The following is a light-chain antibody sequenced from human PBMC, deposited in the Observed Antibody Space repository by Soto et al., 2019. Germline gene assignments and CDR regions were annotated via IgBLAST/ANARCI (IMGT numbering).Light chain of an antibody. CDR1: SSDVGGYTY. CDR3: TSYTSSSTPYV. J-gene: IGLJ1*01. V-gene: IGLV2-14*01. Sequence: QSLLTQPASVSGSPGQSITISCAGTSSDVGGYTYVSWYQQHPGKAPKLMIYDVSNRPSGVSNRFSGSKSGNTASLTISGLQAEDEADYYCTSYTSSSTPYVFGGGTKLTVL. CDR2: DVS.